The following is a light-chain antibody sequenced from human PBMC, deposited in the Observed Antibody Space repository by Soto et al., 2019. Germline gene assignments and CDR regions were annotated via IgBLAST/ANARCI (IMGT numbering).Light chain of an antibody. CDR1: QLVSARY. J-gene: IGKJ4*01. Sequence: EIVLTQSPGTLSLSPGERATLPCRASQLVSARYLAWYQQKPGQAPRLLIYDASSRATGIPDRFSGSGSGTDFTLTISRLEPEDSAVYYCQQYGASPLTFGGGTKVDIK. CDR2: DAS. V-gene: IGKV3-20*01. CDR3: QQYGASPLT.